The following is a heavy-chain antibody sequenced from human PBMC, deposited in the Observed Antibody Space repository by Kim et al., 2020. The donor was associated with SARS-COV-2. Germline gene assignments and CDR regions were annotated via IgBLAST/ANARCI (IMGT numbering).Heavy chain of an antibody. CDR2: LNHSGST. CDR1: GGSFSGYY. CDR3: ARDRLLLRYFDWLPSDAFDI. Sequence: SETLSLTCAIYGGSFSGYYWSWIRQPPGKGLEWIGELNHSGSTNYNPSLKSRGTISVDTPKNQFSLKLSSVTVADTAVYYCARDRLLLRYFDWLPSDAFDIWDRRTMVTVSS. J-gene: IGHJ3*02. D-gene: IGHD3-9*01. V-gene: IGHV4-34*01.